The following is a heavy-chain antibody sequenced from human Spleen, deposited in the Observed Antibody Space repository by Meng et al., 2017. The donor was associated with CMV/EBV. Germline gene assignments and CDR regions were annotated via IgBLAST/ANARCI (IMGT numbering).Heavy chain of an antibody. D-gene: IGHD3-3*01. V-gene: IGHV3-9*01. J-gene: IGHJ4*02. CDR2: ISWNGDRI. Sequence: GGSLRLSCAVSGFTFDNYAMHWVRQAPGKGLEWVSGISWNGDRIGYADSVKGRFTISRDNAKNSLYLQMNSLRAEDTAVYYCARAYYDFWSGYWGQGSLVTVSS. CDR1: GFTFDNYA. CDR3: ARAYYDFWSGY.